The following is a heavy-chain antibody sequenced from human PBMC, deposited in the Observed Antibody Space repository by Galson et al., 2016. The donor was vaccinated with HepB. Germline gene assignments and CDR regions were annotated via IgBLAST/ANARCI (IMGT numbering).Heavy chain of an antibody. V-gene: IGHV3-33*06. CDR3: AKSDILAGYSAFDF. CDR2: IWHDGSNK. J-gene: IGHJ4*02. CDR1: EFTFSTYG. D-gene: IGHD3-9*01. Sequence: SLRLSCAASEFTFSTYGMHWVRQAPGKGLEWVALIWHDGSNKYYADSVKGRFTISRDNPKNTLYLQMNSLKVEDTAVYYCAKSDILAGYSAFDFWGQGTPVTVSS.